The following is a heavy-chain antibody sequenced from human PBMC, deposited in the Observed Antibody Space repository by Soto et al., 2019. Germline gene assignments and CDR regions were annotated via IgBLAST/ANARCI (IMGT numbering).Heavy chain of an antibody. Sequence: QVQLVQSGAEVKKPGASVKVSCKASGYTFTSYAMHWVRQAPGQRLEWMGWINAGNGNTKYSQKLQGRVTFTRDTSASTAHMELSSLTSEDTAVYYCARGAIWFGELGSWGQGTLVTVSS. CDR1: GYTFTSYA. J-gene: IGHJ5*02. V-gene: IGHV1-3*01. CDR2: INAGNGNT. D-gene: IGHD3-10*01. CDR3: ARGAIWFGELGS.